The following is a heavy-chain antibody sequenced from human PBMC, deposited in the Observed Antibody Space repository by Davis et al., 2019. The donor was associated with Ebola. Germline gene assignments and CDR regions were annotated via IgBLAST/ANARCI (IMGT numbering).Heavy chain of an antibody. CDR1: GGTFSTYD. D-gene: IGHD1-1*01. CDR2: IIPMVGTA. CDR3: AREGTGDGFIYYYGMDV. V-gene: IGHV1-69*04. Sequence: AASVKVSCKASGGTFSTYDINWVRQAPGQGLEWMGRIIPMVGTATYAQKFQGRVTITADKSTSTAYMELSSLRSEDTAVYYCAREGTGDGFIYYYGMDVWGQGTTVTVSS. J-gene: IGHJ6*02.